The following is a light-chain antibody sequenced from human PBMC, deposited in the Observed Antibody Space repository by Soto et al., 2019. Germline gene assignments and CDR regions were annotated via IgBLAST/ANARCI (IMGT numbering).Light chain of an antibody. CDR3: QKYNSAIFT. CDR1: QGIGNS. J-gene: IGKJ3*01. CDR2: AAS. V-gene: IGKV1-27*01. Sequence: DIQMTQSPTSLSASVGDRVTITCRASQGIGNSLAWYQQRPGKVPKLLIYAASTLQSGVPSRFSGSGSGTDFTLTITSLQPKDVATYYCQKYNSAIFTFGPGTKVDIK.